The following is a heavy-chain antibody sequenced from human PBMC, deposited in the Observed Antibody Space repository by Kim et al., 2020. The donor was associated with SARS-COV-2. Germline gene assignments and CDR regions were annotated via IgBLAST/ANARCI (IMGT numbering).Heavy chain of an antibody. CDR3: ARSRIAVAGMGWFDP. J-gene: IGHJ5*02. CDR1: GGSISSGVYY. D-gene: IGHD6-19*01. V-gene: IGHV4-31*03. CDR2: IYYSGST. Sequence: SETLSLTCTVSGGSISSGVYYWSWIRQHPGKGLEWIVYIYYSGSTSYHPSLQSRVTISVDTSKSQFSLKLISGTAADTAVYYCARSRIAVAGMGWFDPWGQGTLVPVSS.